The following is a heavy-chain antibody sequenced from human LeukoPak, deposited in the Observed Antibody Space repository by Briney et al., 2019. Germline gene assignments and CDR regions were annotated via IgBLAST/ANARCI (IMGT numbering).Heavy chain of an antibody. D-gene: IGHD6-6*01. CDR1: GGTFSSYT. J-gene: IGHJ6*04. CDR2: IIPIFGTA. V-gene: IGHV1-69*05. CDR3: ARDSSSSVGMDV. Sequence: GASVKLSCNASGGTFSSYTISWVRQAPGQGLEWMGGIIPIFGTANYAQKFQGRVTITTDESTSTAYMELSSLRSEDTAVYYCARDSSSSVGMDVWGKGTTVTVSS.